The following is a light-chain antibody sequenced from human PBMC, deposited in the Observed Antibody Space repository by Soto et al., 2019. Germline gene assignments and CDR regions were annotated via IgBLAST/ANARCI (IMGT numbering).Light chain of an antibody. CDR2: GAS. CDR1: QSISSE. J-gene: IGKJ2*01. V-gene: IGKV3-15*01. CDR3: QQGHNLPLT. Sequence: EIVMTQSPATLSVSPGESATLSCRASQSISSELAWYQQKPGQPPRLLIYGASTRATGVPARFTGSGSGSDFTLTISRLQSEDFAVYYCQQGHNLPLTFGQGTRLAI.